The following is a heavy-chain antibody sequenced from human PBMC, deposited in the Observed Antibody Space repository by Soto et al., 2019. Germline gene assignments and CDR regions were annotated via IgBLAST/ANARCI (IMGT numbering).Heavy chain of an antibody. D-gene: IGHD2-15*01. CDR3: ATDPLGYCSGGSCYSVY. J-gene: IGHJ4*02. Sequence: ASVKVSCKVSGYTLTELSMHWVRQAPGKGLEWMGGFDPEDGETIYAQKFQGRVTMTEDTSTDTAYMELSSLRSEDTAVYYCATDPLGYCSGGSCYSVYWGQGTLVTVSS. CDR1: GYTLTELS. CDR2: FDPEDGET. V-gene: IGHV1-24*01.